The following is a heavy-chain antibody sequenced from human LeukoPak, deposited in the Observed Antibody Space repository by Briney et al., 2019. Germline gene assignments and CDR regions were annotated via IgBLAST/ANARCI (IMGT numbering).Heavy chain of an antibody. Sequence: ASVTVSCKASGYTFTGHYIHWVRQAPGQGLEWMGWIHPNTGGTKYAQKFQGRVTMTRDTSSSTAYMELSSLRSADTAVYYCASEYKYDSSGANAFDIWGQGTMVTVSS. CDR1: GYTFTGHY. CDR2: IHPNTGGT. J-gene: IGHJ3*02. CDR3: ASEYKYDSSGANAFDI. V-gene: IGHV1-2*02. D-gene: IGHD3-22*01.